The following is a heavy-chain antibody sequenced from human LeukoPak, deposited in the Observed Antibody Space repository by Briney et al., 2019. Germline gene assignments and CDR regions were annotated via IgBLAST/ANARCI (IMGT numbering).Heavy chain of an antibody. D-gene: IGHD5-18*01. V-gene: IGHV4-4*02. CDR1: GGSISSSNW. Sequence: KTSETLSLTCAVSGGSISSSNWWSWVRQPPGKGLEWIGEIYHSGSTNYNPSLKSRVTISVDKSKNQFSLKLSSVTAADTAVYYCAGYGGYGYGLEQVYWGQGTLVTVSS. CDR2: IYHSGST. J-gene: IGHJ4*02. CDR3: AGYGGYGYGLEQVY.